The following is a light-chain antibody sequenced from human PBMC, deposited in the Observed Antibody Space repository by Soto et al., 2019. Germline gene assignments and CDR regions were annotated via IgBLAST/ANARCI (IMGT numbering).Light chain of an antibody. V-gene: IGKV1-9*01. CDR1: QGISSY. CDR2: AAS. CDR3: QQLNSYPIT. J-gene: IGKJ5*01. Sequence: IQLTQSPSSLSASVGARVTITCRASQGISSYLAWYQQKPGKAPKLLIYAASTLQSGVPSRFSGSGSGTDFTLTINSLQPEDFATYYCQQLNSYPITFGQGTRLEIK.